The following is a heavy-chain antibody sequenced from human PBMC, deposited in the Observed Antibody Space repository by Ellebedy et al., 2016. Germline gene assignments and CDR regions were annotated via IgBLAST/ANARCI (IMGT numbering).Heavy chain of an antibody. CDR1: GFSLSTDVVV. CDR3: VHRTTVTSVDY. Sequence: SGPTLVKPTQTLTLTCTFSGFSLSTDVVVVGWVRQPPGKALEWLAFIYGNDDKRYSPSLKTRVTITKDTSKNQVVLTITNMDPVDTATYFCVHRTTVTSVDYWGRGTLVTVSA. CDR2: IYGNDDK. D-gene: IGHD4-17*01. J-gene: IGHJ4*02. V-gene: IGHV2-5*01.